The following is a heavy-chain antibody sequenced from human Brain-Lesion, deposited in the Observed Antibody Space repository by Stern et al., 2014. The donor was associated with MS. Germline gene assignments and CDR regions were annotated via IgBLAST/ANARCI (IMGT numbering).Heavy chain of an antibody. J-gene: IGHJ6*02. Sequence: QLQLQESGPGLVKPSQTLSLSCTVSGGSISSGGYYWSWIRQPAGKGLEWIGRILTSGSTSYNPPLKSRVTISIDTSKNQFSLRLNSMAAADTAVYYCARGRVVPGFQYYATDVWGQGTTVIVSS. CDR2: ILTSGST. CDR3: ARGRVVPGFQYYATDV. CDR1: GGSISSGGYY. V-gene: IGHV4-61*02. D-gene: IGHD2-2*01.